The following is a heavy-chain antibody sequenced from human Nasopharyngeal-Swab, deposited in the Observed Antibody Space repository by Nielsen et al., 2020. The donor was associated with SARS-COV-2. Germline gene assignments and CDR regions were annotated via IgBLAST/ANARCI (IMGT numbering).Heavy chain of an antibody. V-gene: IGHV4-39*01. CDR2: IYYSGST. D-gene: IGHD6-19*01. Sequence: WIRQPPGKGLEWIGSIYYSGSTYYNPSLKSRVTISEDTSKSQFSLTLSSVTAADTAVYYCARFSVAGNYFDYWGQGTLVTVSS. CDR3: ARFSVAGNYFDY. J-gene: IGHJ4*02.